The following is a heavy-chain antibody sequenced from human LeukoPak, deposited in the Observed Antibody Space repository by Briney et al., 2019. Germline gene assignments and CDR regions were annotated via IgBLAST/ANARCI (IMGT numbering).Heavy chain of an antibody. CDR3: ARNYYDSSGYYFDY. Sequence: GRSLRLPCAASGFAFSSYAMHWVRQAPGKGLEWVAVISYDGSNKYYADSVKGRFTISRDNSKNTLYLQMNSLRAEDTAVYYCARNYYDSSGYYFDYWGQGTLVTVSS. CDR1: GFAFSSYA. D-gene: IGHD3-22*01. J-gene: IGHJ4*02. V-gene: IGHV3-30-3*01. CDR2: ISYDGSNK.